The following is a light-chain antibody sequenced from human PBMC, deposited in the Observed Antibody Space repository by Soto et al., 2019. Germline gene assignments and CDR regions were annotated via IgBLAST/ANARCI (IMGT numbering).Light chain of an antibody. V-gene: IGLV2-23*02. CDR3: CSYAGSTTYYV. Sequence: QSVLTQPASVSGSPGQSITISCTGTSSDVGSYNLVSWYQQRPGKAPKVMIYEVTKRPSGVSNRFSGSKSGNTASLTISGLQAEDEADYYCCSYAGSTTYYVFGIGTTVTVL. CDR1: SSDVGSYNL. CDR2: EVT. J-gene: IGLJ1*01.